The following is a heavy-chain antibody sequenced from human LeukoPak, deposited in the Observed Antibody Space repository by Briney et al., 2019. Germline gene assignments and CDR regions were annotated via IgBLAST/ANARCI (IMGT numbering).Heavy chain of an antibody. Sequence: GGSLRLSCAASGFTFSSYEMNWVRQAPGKGLEWVSYISSSGSTIYYADSVKGRFTISRDNAKNSLYLQMNSLRAEDTAVYYCAREGSSGWYFDYWGQGTLVTVSS. CDR2: ISSSGSTI. V-gene: IGHV3-48*03. CDR1: GFTFSSYE. CDR3: AREGSSGWYFDY. J-gene: IGHJ4*02. D-gene: IGHD6-19*01.